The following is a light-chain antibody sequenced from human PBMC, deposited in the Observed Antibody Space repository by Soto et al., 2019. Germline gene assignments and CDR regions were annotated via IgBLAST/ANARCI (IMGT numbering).Light chain of an antibody. CDR3: SSYTSTSDV. V-gene: IGLV2-14*01. J-gene: IGLJ1*01. CDR2: EVS. Sequence: QSVRTHPASVSWSPGQSITISCTGTSSDVGGYNYVSWYQQHPGKAPKLMIYEVSNRPSGVSNRFSGSKSGNTASLTISGLQAEDEADYYCSSYTSTSDVFGTGTKATVL. CDR1: SSDVGGYNY.